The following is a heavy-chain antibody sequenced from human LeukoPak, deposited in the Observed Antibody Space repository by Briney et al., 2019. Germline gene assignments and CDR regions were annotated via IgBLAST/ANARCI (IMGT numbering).Heavy chain of an antibody. V-gene: IGHV4-39*01. Sequence: PSETLSLTCTVSGGSIRSSYYYWGWIRQPPGKGLEWIGSIYDSGSTYYNPSLKSRVTISVDTSKNQFSLKLNSVTAADTAVYYCARGDHWAAVDYWGQGTLVTVSS. CDR1: GGSIRSSYYY. D-gene: IGHD2-15*01. CDR3: ARGDHWAAVDY. J-gene: IGHJ4*02. CDR2: IYDSGST.